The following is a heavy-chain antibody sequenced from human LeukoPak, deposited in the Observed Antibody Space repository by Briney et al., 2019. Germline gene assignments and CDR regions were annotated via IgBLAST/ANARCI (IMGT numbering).Heavy chain of an antibody. Sequence: PGGSLRLSCAASGFTFSSYAMSWVRQAPGKGLEWVSVISGSGGGTYYADSVKGRFTISRDNSKNTLYLQMNSLRAEDTAVYYYARCSEFLRFGPWGQGTLVTVSS. D-gene: IGHD3-3*01. CDR3: ARCSEFLRFGP. CDR1: GFTFSSYA. CDR2: ISGSGGGT. J-gene: IGHJ5*02. V-gene: IGHV3-23*01.